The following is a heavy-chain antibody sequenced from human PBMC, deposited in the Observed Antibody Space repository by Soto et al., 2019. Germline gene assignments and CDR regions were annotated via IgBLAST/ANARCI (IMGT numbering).Heavy chain of an antibody. CDR3: ARDRGSYALDY. CDR1: GYTFTSYG. Sequence: QVQLVPSGAEVKKPGASVKVSCKASGYTFTSYGISWVRQAPGQGLERMGWISAKNGNTNYAQKLQGRVTMTTETTTSTDYMKMRSLRSDDTAVYYCARDRGSYALDYWGQGTLVTVSS. D-gene: IGHD1-26*01. V-gene: IGHV1-18*01. CDR2: ISAKNGNT. J-gene: IGHJ4*02.